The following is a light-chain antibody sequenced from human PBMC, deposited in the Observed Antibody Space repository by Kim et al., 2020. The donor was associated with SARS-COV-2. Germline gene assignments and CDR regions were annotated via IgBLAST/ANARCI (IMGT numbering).Light chain of an antibody. CDR3: QQYKTYWT. CDR2: GAS. J-gene: IGKJ1*01. V-gene: IGKV1-5*01. Sequence: SASVEDRVTTTCRASQSISSWLAWYQQKPGKAPKLLVSGASSLESGVPSRFSGSGSGTEFTLTISSLQPDDFATYYCQQYKTYWTFGQGTKVEIK. CDR1: QSISSW.